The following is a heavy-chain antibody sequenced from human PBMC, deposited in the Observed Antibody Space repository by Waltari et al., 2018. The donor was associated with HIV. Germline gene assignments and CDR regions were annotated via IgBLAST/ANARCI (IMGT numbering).Heavy chain of an antibody. J-gene: IGHJ6*02. CDR3: AKGIAVATTYYYAAMDV. V-gene: IGHV7-4-1*02. D-gene: IGHD6-19*01. Sequence: QVQLVQSGSELKKPGASVKVSCTASGYPFPTYGIHWVRQAPGQGREWMGWINTNTGIPTYAQGFSGRFVFSLDTSVSTAYLQISSLKSEDSAVYFCAKGIAVATTYYYAAMDVWGPGTTVAVSS. CDR1: GYPFPTYG. CDR2: INTNTGIP.